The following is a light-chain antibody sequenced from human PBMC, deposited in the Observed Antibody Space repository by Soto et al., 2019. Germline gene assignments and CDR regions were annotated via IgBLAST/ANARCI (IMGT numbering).Light chain of an antibody. J-gene: IGLJ1*01. CDR1: SSGVGGYNY. V-gene: IGLV2-14*01. CDR3: SSYTSSSTLV. Sequence: QSALTQPASVSGSPGQSITISCTGTSSGVGGYNYVSWYQQHPGKAPKLMIYEVSNRPSGVSNRFSGSKSGNTASLTISGLQAEEEADYYCSSYTSSSTLVFGTGTKVTVL. CDR2: EVS.